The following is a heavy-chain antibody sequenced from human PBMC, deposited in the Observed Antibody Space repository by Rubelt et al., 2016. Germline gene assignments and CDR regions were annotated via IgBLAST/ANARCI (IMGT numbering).Heavy chain of an antibody. CDR1: GFTFSSYA. CDR3: AKDMDSSYNYVDY. D-gene: IGHD6-6*01. Sequence: EVHLVESGGGLVQPGGSLRLSCAASGFTFSSYAMSWVRQAPGKGLEWVSAISGSGGSTYYADSVKGRFTISRANYKNTLYLQMNSLRAEDTAVYYCAKDMDSSYNYVDYWGQGTLVTVSS. V-gene: IGHV3-23*04. CDR2: ISGSGGST. J-gene: IGHJ4*02.